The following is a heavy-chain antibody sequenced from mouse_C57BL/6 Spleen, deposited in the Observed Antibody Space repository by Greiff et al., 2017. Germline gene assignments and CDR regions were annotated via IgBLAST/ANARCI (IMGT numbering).Heavy chain of an antibody. CDR2: INPNNGGT. Sequence: EVQLQQSGPELVKPGASVKISCKASGYTFTDYYMNWVKQSHGKSLEWIGDINPNNGGTSYNQKFKGKATLTVDKSSSTAYMELRSLTSEDSAVYYCARRLYGSSPHFDYWGQGTTLTVSS. V-gene: IGHV1-26*01. J-gene: IGHJ2*01. CDR1: GYTFTDYY. CDR3: ARRLYGSSPHFDY. D-gene: IGHD1-1*01.